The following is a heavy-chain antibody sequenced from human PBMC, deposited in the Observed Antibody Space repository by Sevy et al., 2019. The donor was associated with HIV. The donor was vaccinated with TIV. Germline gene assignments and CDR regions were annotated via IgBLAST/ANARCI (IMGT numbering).Heavy chain of an antibody. D-gene: IGHD2-15*01. V-gene: IGHV4-30-2*01. J-gene: IGHJ5*02. CDR2: IYHSGST. CDR3: ARSRCSGGSCYSGWFDP. CDR1: GGSISSGGYS. Sequence: SETLSLTCAVSGGSISSGGYSWSWIRRPPGKGLEWIGYIYHSGSTYYNPSLKSRVTISVDRSKNQFSLKLSSVTAADTAVYYCARSRCSGGSCYSGWFDPWGQGTLVTVSS.